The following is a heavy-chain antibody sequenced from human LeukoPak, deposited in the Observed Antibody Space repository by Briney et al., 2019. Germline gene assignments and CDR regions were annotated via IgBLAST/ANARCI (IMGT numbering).Heavy chain of an antibody. CDR1: GESFSGYY. CDR3: ARGLRRTTTRLGKQYYFDY. J-gene: IGHJ4*02. V-gene: IGHV4-34*01. CDR2: ISHSGRT. Sequence: SETLSLTCAVYGESFSGYYWSWIRQPPGKGLEWIGEISHSGRTNYNPSLKSRVTISVDTSKNQFSLNLSSVTAADTAVYYCARGLRRTTTRLGKQYYFDYWGQGTLVTVSS. D-gene: IGHD1-26*01.